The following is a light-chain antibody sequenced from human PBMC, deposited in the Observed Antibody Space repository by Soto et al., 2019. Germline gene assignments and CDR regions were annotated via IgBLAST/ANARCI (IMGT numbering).Light chain of an antibody. CDR2: DAS. Sequence: DIQMTQSPSTLSASVGDTVTVTCRASQSVSGWLAWYQQKPGEAPKPLIYDASALPRGAPSRFSGSGSGTKFTLTIASLQPDDFATYYCQQYETFSGTFGPGTKVDIK. CDR1: QSVSGW. V-gene: IGKV1-5*01. J-gene: IGKJ1*01. CDR3: QQYETFSGT.